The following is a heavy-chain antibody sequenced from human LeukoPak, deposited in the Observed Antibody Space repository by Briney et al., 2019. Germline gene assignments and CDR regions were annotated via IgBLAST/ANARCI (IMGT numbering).Heavy chain of an antibody. Sequence: ASVKVSCKASGYTFTGYYMHWVRQAPGQGLEWMGRINPNSGGTNYAQKFQGRVTMTRDTSISKAYMELSRLRSDDTAVYYCARDFPYCSSTSCYAWSISGSDYWGQGTLVTVSS. J-gene: IGHJ4*02. CDR3: ARDFPYCSSTSCYAWSISGSDY. CDR1: GYTFTGYY. D-gene: IGHD2-2*01. V-gene: IGHV1-2*06. CDR2: INPNSGGT.